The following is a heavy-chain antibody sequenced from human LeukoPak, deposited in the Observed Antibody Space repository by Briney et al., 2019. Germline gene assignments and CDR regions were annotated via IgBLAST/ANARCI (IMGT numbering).Heavy chain of an antibody. J-gene: IGHJ4*02. D-gene: IGHD2-2*01. CDR1: GGSISSYY. Sequence: SETLSLTCTVSGGSISSYYWSWIRQPPGKGLEWIGYIYYSGSTNYNPSLKSQVTISVDTSKNQFSLKLSSVTAADTAVYYCARTLSSTSSDFDYWGQGTLVTVSS. V-gene: IGHV4-59*01. CDR3: ARTLSSTSSDFDY. CDR2: IYYSGST.